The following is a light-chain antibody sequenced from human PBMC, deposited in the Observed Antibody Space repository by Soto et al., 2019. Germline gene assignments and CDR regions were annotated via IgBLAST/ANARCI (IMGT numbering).Light chain of an antibody. CDR2: GNS. Sequence: QSVLTQPPSVSGAPGQRVTISCTGSSSNIGAGYDVHWYQQLPGKAPKLLIYGNSNRPSGVPDRFSGYNSGNSASLDITGLQAEDEADYSCQAYDSSLSGSVFGGGTKLTV. J-gene: IGLJ2*01. CDR1: SSNIGAGYD. V-gene: IGLV1-40*01. CDR3: QAYDSSLSGSV.